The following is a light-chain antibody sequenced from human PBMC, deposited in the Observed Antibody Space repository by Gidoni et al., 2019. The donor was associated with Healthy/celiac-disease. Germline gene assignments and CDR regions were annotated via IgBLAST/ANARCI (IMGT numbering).Light chain of an antibody. CDR2: LGS. Sequence: DIVMTHSPLSLPVTPGEPASISCRSSQSRLHSNGYNYLDWYRQKPGQSPQLLIYLGSNRASGGPDRFSGSGSGTDFTLKISRVEAEDVGVYYCMQALQTPLTFGGGTKVEIK. CDR1: QSRLHSNGYNY. V-gene: IGKV2-28*01. CDR3: MQALQTPLT. J-gene: IGKJ4*01.